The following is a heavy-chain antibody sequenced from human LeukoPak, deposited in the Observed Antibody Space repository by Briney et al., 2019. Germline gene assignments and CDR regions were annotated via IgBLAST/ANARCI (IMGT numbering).Heavy chain of an antibody. D-gene: IGHD3-22*01. CDR3: AKGPQLGSGSHPDY. CDR2: ISGSGGNT. J-gene: IGHJ4*02. V-gene: IGHV3-23*01. CDR1: GFTVSSYG. Sequence: GGSLRLSCAASGFTVSSYGMTWVRQAPGKGPEWVSLISGSGGNTYYADSVKGRFTISRDNSKNKLYLQMNSLRAEDTAVYYCAKGPQLGSGSHPDYWGQGTLVTVSS.